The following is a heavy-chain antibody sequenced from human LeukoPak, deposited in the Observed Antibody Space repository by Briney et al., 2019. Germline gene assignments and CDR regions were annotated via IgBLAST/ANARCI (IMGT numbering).Heavy chain of an antibody. J-gene: IGHJ4*02. CDR1: GFTFSSYG. D-gene: IGHD4-17*01. V-gene: IGHV3-30*18. Sequence: GGSLRLSCAASGFTFSSYGMHWVRQAPGKGLEWVAVISYDGSNKYYADSVKGRFTISRDNSKNTLYLQMNSLRAEDTAVYYCAKGVTKHAYYFDYWGQGTLVTVSS. CDR2: ISYDGSNK. CDR3: AKGVTKHAYYFDY.